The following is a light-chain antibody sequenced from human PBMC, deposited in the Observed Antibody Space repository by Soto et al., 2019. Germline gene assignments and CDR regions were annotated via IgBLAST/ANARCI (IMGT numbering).Light chain of an antibody. CDR3: QQYGSSPIT. CDR1: QSVSSSY. J-gene: IGKJ5*01. Sequence: EIVLAQSPGTLSFSPGERATLSCRASQSVSSSYLAWYQQIPGQAPRLLIYGASSRATGIPDRFSGSGSGKDFTLTISRLESEDFAVYYCQQYGSSPITSVQGKRLEI. CDR2: GAS. V-gene: IGKV3-20*01.